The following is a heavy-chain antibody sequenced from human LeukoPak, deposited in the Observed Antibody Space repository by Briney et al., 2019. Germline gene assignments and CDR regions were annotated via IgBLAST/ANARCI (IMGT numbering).Heavy chain of an antibody. CDR2: INHSGST. CDR1: GGSFSGYY. D-gene: IGHD3-22*01. CDR3: ARVSYYDSPPS. Sequence: SETLSVTCAVYGGSFSGYYWSWIRQPPGKGLEWIGEINHSGSTNYNPSLKSRVTISVDTSKNQFSLTLSSVTAADTAVYYCARVSYYDSPPSWGQGTLVTVSS. V-gene: IGHV4-34*01. J-gene: IGHJ4*02.